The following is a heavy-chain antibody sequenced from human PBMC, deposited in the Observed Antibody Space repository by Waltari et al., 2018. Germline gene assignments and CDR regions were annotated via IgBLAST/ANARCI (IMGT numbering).Heavy chain of an antibody. CDR2: INPNGGGT. J-gene: IGHJ4*02. Sequence: QVQLVQSGAEVKKPGASVKVCCKASGYTFIGYYLHWVRQAPGQGLEWMGWINPNGGGTYYASNFQGRVTMTRVTSISTAYMDLNRLTFDDTAVYYCARDWGSGYSVGDFWGQGTLVTVSS. D-gene: IGHD5-12*01. CDR1: GYTFIGYY. V-gene: IGHV1-2*02. CDR3: ARDWGSGYSVGDF.